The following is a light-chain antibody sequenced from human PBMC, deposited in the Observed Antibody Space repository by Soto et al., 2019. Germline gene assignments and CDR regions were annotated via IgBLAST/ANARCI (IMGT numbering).Light chain of an antibody. Sequence: QSALIQPASVSGSPGQSITISCTGTSSDVGGSNYVSWYQHHPHRAPKLLIYEVDYRPSGVSNRFSGSKSGNTASLTISGLQAEDEADDYCSSYTSSNTREVFGFGTKLTVL. J-gene: IGLJ1*01. CDR3: SSYTSSNTREV. V-gene: IGLV2-14*01. CDR1: SSDVGGSNY. CDR2: EVD.